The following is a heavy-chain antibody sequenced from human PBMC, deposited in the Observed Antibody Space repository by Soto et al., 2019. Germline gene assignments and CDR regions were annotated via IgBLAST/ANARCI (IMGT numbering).Heavy chain of an antibody. Sequence: GGSLRLSCAASGFTFSSYAMNWVRQAPGKGLEWVSAISGSGGSTYYADSVKGRFTISRDNSKNTLYLQMNSLRAEDTAVYYCASDWSPYYYYGMDVWGQGTTVTVSS. CDR3: ASDWSPYYYYGMDV. CDR2: ISGSGGST. D-gene: IGHD3-9*01. CDR1: GFTFSSYA. J-gene: IGHJ6*02. V-gene: IGHV3-23*01.